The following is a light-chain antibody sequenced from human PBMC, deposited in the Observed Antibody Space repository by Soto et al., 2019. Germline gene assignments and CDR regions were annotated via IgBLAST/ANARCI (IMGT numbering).Light chain of an antibody. Sequence: QSVLTQPPSASGTPGQGVTIFCSGSSSSIGSNYVYWYQQLPGTAPKLLIYRNNQRPSGVPDRFSGSKSGTSASLAISGLRSEDEADYYCASWDDSLGGRVFGGGTKLTVL. CDR3: ASWDDSLGGRV. CDR1: SSSIGSNY. J-gene: IGLJ3*02. CDR2: RNN. V-gene: IGLV1-47*01.